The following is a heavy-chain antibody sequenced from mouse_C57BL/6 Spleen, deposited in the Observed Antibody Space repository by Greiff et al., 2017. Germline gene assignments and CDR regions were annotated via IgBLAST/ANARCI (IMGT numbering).Heavy chain of an antibody. CDR3: ARELPFYYAIDY. D-gene: IGHD6-1*01. Sequence: QVQLQQPGAELVRPGTSVKLSCKASGYTFTSYWMHWVKQRPGQGLEWIGVIDPSDSYTNYNQKFKGKATLTVDTSSSTAYMQLSSLTSEDSAVYYCARELPFYYAIDYWGQGTSVTVSS. V-gene: IGHV1-59*01. J-gene: IGHJ4*01. CDR1: GYTFTSYW. CDR2: IDPSDSYT.